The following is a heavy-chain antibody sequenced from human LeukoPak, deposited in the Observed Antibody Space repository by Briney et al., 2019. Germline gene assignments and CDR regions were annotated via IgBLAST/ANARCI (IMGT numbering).Heavy chain of an antibody. CDR2: IGPHSSAT. CDR1: GFTFTDYY. Sequence: ASMKVSCKASGFTFTDYYIHWVRQAPGQGLEWMGYIGPHSSATSSPQEFQGRVTMTRDTSMSTAYMELTRLTSDDTAVYYCAREGNGLLSKDFDYWGQGTLVTVSS. CDR3: AREGNGLLSKDFDY. V-gene: IGHV1-2*02. D-gene: IGHD2/OR15-2a*01. J-gene: IGHJ4*02.